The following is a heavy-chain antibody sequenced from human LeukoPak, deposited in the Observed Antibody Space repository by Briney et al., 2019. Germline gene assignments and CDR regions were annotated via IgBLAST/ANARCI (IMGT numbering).Heavy chain of an antibody. J-gene: IGHJ4*02. Sequence: ASVKVSCKASGYTFTSYATHWMRQAPGQRLEWMGWINAGNGNTKYSQKFQGRVTITRDTSASTAYMELSSLRSEDTAVYYCARYGSVVDTAIFDYWGQGTLVTVSS. CDR3: ARYGSVVDTAIFDY. CDR2: INAGNGNT. D-gene: IGHD5-18*01. V-gene: IGHV1-3*01. CDR1: GYTFTSYA.